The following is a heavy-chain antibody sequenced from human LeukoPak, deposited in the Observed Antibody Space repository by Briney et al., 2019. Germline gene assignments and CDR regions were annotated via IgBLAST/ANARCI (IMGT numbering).Heavy chain of an antibody. V-gene: IGHV4-30-4*08. Sequence: SQTLSLTCTVSGGSIISSAYYWSWIRQPPGKGLEWIGYIYYSGSTYYNPSLESRVTISLDTSKNQFSLKLSSVTAADTAVYYCVRTEVSSGSEDYWGQGTLVTVSS. CDR1: GGSIISSAYY. D-gene: IGHD6-19*01. CDR3: VRTEVSSGSEDY. J-gene: IGHJ4*02. CDR2: IYYSGST.